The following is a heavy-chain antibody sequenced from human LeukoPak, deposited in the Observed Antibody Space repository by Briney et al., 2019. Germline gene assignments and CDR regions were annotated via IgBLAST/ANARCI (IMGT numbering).Heavy chain of an antibody. D-gene: IGHD1-14*01. CDR2: INNEGTGT. J-gene: IGHJ3*02. CDR3: AKDLEQTEPGAFDI. CDR1: GFSFSAYW. Sequence: GGSLRLSCAASGFSFSAYWMHWVRQAPGKGLVWVSRINNEGTGTDYADSVKGRFTISRDNSKNTLYLQMNSLRAEDTAVYYCAKDLEQTEPGAFDIWGQGTMVTVSS. V-gene: IGHV3-74*01.